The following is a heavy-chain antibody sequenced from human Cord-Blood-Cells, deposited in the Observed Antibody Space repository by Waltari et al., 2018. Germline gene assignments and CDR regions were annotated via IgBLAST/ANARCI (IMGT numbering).Heavy chain of an antibody. J-gene: IGHJ2*01. CDR3: ARDLAGDYFAVNWYFDL. D-gene: IGHD7-27*01. Sequence: LEWVSSISSSSSYIYYADSVKGRFTISRDNAKNSLYLQMNSLRAEDTAVYYCARDLAGDYFAVNWYFDLWGRGTLVTVSS. CDR2: ISSSSSYI. V-gene: IGHV3-21*01.